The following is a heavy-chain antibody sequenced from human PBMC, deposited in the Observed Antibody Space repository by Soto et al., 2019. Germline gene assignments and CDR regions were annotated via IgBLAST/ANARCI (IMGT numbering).Heavy chain of an antibody. D-gene: IGHD3-10*01. Sequence: QVQLVESGGGVVQPGRSLRLSCAASGFTFSSYGMHWVRQAPGKGLEWVAVIWYDGTNKYYADSVKGRFTISRDNSKNTLYLQMNSLRGEDTGVYYCAKSITARPNCFDYWGQGTLVTVSS. CDR2: IWYDGTNK. CDR3: AKSITARPNCFDY. CDR1: GFTFSSYG. J-gene: IGHJ4*02. V-gene: IGHV3-33*06.